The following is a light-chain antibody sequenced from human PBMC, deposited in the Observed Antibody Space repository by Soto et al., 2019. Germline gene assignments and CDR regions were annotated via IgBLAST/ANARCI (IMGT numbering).Light chain of an antibody. J-gene: IGKJ1*01. Sequence: DIQLTQSPSFLSASVGERVTITCRASQGISTYLAWYQQKPGKAPKLLIYAASTLQSGVPSRFSGSGSGTEFTLTISSLQPEDFAPDYCQQFNSYPRTFGQGTKVEIK. CDR1: QGISTY. V-gene: IGKV1-9*01. CDR3: QQFNSYPRT. CDR2: AAS.